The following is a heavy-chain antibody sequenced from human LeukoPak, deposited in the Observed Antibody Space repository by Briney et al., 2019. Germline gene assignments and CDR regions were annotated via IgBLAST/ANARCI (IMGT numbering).Heavy chain of an antibody. D-gene: IGHD4-23*01. CDR3: TTTYGGDWYYFDY. CDR1: GFTFSGYS. V-gene: IGHV3-15*07. J-gene: IGHJ4*02. CDR2: IKSKTDGGTT. Sequence: GGSLRLSCAASGFTFSGYSMNWVRQAPGKGLEWVGRIKSKTDGGTTDYAAPVKGRFTISRDDSKNTLYLQMNSLKTEDTAVYYCTTTYGGDWYYFDYWGQGTLVTVSS.